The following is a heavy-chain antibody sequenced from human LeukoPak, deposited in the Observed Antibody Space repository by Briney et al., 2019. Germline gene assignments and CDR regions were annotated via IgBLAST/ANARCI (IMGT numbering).Heavy chain of an antibody. Sequence: GASVKVSCKASGYTFTGYYIHWVRQAPGQGLEWMGRINPNSGGTNYAQKFQDRVTMTRDTSISTAYMELSRLRSGDTAVYYCAREKEDGSGSYDYWGQGTLVTVSS. V-gene: IGHV1-2*06. CDR2: INPNSGGT. J-gene: IGHJ4*02. CDR1: GYTFTGYY. D-gene: IGHD3-10*01. CDR3: AREKEDGSGSYDY.